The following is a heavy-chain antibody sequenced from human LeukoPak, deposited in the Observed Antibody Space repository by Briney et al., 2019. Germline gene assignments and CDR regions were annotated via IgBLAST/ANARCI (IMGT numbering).Heavy chain of an antibody. Sequence: PGGSLRLSCAASGFTFSSYEMNWVRQAPGKGLGWVSYISSSGSTIYYADSVKGRFTISRDNSKNMLYLLMNSLRAEDTALYYCALLGSKLLWRIDYWGQGTRVTVSS. CDR1: GFTFSSYE. CDR3: ALLGSKLLWRIDY. D-gene: IGHD3-10*01. V-gene: IGHV3-48*03. J-gene: IGHJ4*02. CDR2: ISSSGSTI.